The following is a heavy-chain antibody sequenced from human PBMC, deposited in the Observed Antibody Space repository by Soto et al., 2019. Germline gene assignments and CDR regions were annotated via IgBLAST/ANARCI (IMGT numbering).Heavy chain of an antibody. J-gene: IGHJ5*02. V-gene: IGHV3-21*06. CDR2: ISVGGGYI. CDR3: ARTDRTLDP. CDR1: GFTFSDYS. Sequence: GGSLRLSCEASGFTFSDYSMDWVRQAPGKGLEWFSSISVGGGYIYYADSVKGRFTISRDNAKNALYLQMNSLRAEDTAVYYCARTDRTLDPWGQGTLVTVSS. D-gene: IGHD3-22*01.